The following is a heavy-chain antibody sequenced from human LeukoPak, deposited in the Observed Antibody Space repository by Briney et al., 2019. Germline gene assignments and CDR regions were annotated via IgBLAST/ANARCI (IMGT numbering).Heavy chain of an antibody. V-gene: IGHV3-11*03. CDR1: GFAFSDYY. Sequence: PGGSLRLSCAASGFAFSDYYMSWIRQAPGKGLEWVSYISSTSSYTNYADSVKGRFTISRDNAKNSLHLQMTSLRAEDTAVYYCARSYGWLPGGMWGQGTLVTVSS. CDR3: ARSYGWLPGGM. CDR2: ISSTSSYT. J-gene: IGHJ4*02. D-gene: IGHD5-12*01.